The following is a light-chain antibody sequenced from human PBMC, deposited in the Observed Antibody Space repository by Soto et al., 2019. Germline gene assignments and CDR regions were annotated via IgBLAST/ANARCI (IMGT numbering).Light chain of an antibody. CDR1: TGAVTSGYY. V-gene: IGLV7-43*01. CDR2: SKS. Sequence: QTVVTQEPSLTMSPAGTVTLTCASSTGAVTSGYYPNWFQQKPGQAPRALIYSKSNKHSWTPARFSGSLLGGKAALTLSGVQHEDEAEYYCLLYYGGAQLVFGGGTKLTVL. J-gene: IGLJ2*01. CDR3: LLYYGGAQLV.